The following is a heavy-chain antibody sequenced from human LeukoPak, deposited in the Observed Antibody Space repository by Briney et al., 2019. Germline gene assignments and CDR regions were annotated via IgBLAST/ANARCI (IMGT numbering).Heavy chain of an antibody. Sequence: ASVKVSCKASGGTFSSYAISWVRQAPGQGLEWMGRIIPILGIANYAQKFQGRVTITADKSTSTAYMELSSLRSEDTAVYYCARDLSSSVXXXXDPLFDYWGQGTLVTV. CDR1: GGTFSSYA. J-gene: IGHJ4*02. D-gene: IGHD6-6*01. CDR3: ARDLSSSVXXXXDPLFDY. CDR2: IIPILGIA. V-gene: IGHV1-69*04.